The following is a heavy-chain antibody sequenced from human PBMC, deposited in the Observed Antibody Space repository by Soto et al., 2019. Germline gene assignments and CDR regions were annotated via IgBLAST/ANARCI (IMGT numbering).Heavy chain of an antibody. CDR3: AGGLTMGQLPSHFDH. D-gene: IGHD3-16*01. Sequence: PSETLSLTCTVSGGSVSNDNFYWSWIRQPPGKGLEWIGYVHSSGITNYNPSLKRRVTISVDTSRNQFSLRLSSVTAADTAVYYCAGGLTMGQLPSHFDHWGQGTLVTVSS. CDR2: VHSSGIT. J-gene: IGHJ5*02. CDR1: GGSVSNDNFY. V-gene: IGHV4-61*01.